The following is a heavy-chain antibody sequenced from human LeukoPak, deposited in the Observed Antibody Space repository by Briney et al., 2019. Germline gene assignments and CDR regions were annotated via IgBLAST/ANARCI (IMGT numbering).Heavy chain of an antibody. CDR2: ISGSGRDT. V-gene: IGHV3-23*01. Sequence: GGSLRLSCAASGFTFSSYAMIWVRQAPGKGLEWVSGISGSGRDTYYADCVKGRFIISRDNPKKTVYMEMNNLGVADTAVYFCAKESVSYGDSEHWGQGTLVAVSS. J-gene: IGHJ4*02. CDR1: GFTFSSYA. CDR3: AKESVSYGDSEH. D-gene: IGHD4-17*01.